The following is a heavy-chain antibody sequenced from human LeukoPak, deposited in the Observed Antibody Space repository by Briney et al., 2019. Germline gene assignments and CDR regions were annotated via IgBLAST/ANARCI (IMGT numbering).Heavy chain of an antibody. J-gene: IGHJ4*02. Sequence: GGSLRLSCAASGFTFSSYAMSGVRQAPGKGLEWVSAISGSGGSTYYADSVKGRFTISRDNSKNTLYLQMNSLRAEDTAVYYCAKGRYDSSGSNWAAWGQGTLVTVSS. V-gene: IGHV3-23*01. CDR1: GFTFSSYA. D-gene: IGHD3-22*01. CDR2: ISGSGGST. CDR3: AKGRYDSSGSNWAA.